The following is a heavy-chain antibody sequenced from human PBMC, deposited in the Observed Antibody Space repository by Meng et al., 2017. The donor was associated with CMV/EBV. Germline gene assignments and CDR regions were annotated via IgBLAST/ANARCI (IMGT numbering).Heavy chain of an antibody. CDR3: TTEGVRDCGGDCWAGTSY. V-gene: IGHV3-15*01. CDR1: GFTFSNAW. D-gene: IGHD2-21*01. CDR2: IKSKTDGGTT. J-gene: IGHJ4*02. Sequence: GESLKISCAASGFTFSNAWMSWVRQAPGKGLKWVGRIKSKTDGGTTDYAAPVKGRFTISRDDSKNTLYLQMNSLKTEDTAVYYCTTEGVRDCGGDCWAGTSYWGQGTLVTVSS.